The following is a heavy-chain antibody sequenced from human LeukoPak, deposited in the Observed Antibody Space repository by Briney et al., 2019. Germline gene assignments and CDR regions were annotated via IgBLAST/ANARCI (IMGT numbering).Heavy chain of an antibody. CDR2: INTDGRDT. D-gene: IGHD1-7*01. CDR1: GFSFRSYF. J-gene: IGHJ4*02. Sequence: PGGSLRLSCAASGFSFRSYFMYWVRQAPGKGLVWVSRINTDGRDTEYADSVKGRFTISRDNAKNTLYMQMNSPREEDTAVYYCVAYNWNYPDYWGQGTLVTVSS. CDR3: VAYNWNYPDY. V-gene: IGHV3-74*03.